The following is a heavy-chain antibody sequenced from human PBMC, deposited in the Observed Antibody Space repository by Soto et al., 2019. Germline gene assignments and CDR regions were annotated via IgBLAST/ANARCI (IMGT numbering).Heavy chain of an antibody. CDR1: GFTFRSYA. Sequence: GGSLGLSWAASGFTFRSYAMSWVRQAPGKGVESVSAISGSAGSTYYADTVKGRFTIARDNTKNTLYLQMNSLRAEDTAVYYWSYLAVAGTREFDYWGQGTLVTVSS. J-gene: IGHJ4*02. V-gene: IGHV3-23*01. D-gene: IGHD6-19*01. CDR3: SYLAVAGTREFDY. CDR2: ISGSAGST.